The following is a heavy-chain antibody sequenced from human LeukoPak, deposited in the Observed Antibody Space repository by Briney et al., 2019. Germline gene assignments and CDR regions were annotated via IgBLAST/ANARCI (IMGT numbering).Heavy chain of an antibody. CDR2: IYTSGST. J-gene: IGHJ4*02. CDR3: ASSGVTMVRGVDY. D-gene: IGHD3-10*01. CDR1: GGSISSGSYY. V-gene: IGHV4-61*02. Sequence: KSSETLSLTCTVSGGSISSGSYYWSWIRQPAGKGLEWIGRIYTSGSTNYNPSLKSRVTISVDPSKNQFSLKLSSVTAADTAVYYCASSGVTMVRGVDYWGQGTLVTVSS.